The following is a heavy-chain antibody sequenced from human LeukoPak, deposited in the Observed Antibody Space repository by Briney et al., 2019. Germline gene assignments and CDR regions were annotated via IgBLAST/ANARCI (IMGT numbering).Heavy chain of an antibody. V-gene: IGHV1-24*01. CDR2: FDPEGGET. CDR1: GYTLTELS. Sequence: ASVKVSCKVSGYTLTELSMHWVRQAPGKGLEWMGGFDPEGGETIYAQKFQGRVTMTEDTSTDTAYMELSSLRSEDTAVYYCATGGYSSGWYPPVRPVGAFDIWGQGTMVTVSS. D-gene: IGHD6-19*01. CDR3: ATGGYSSGWYPPVRPVGAFDI. J-gene: IGHJ3*02.